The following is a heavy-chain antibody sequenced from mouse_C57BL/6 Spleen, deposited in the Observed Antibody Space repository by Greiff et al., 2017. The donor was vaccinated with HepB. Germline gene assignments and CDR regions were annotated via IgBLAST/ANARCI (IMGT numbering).Heavy chain of an antibody. J-gene: IGHJ2*01. D-gene: IGHD1-1*01. CDR3: EREGTTVPYYFDY. Sequence: QVQLQQSGPELVKPGASVKISCKASGYSFTSYYIHWVKQRPGQGLEWIGWIYPGSGNTKYNEKFKGKATLTADTSSSTAYMQLSSLTSEDSAVYYCEREGTTVPYYFDYWGQGTTLTVSS. CDR2: IYPGSGNT. V-gene: IGHV1-66*01. CDR1: GYSFTSYY.